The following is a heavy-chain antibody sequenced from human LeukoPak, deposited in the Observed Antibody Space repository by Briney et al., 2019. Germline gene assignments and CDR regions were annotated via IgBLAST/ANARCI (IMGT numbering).Heavy chain of an antibody. CDR3: ASRIVGATSSPFDY. CDR2: IYYSGST. CDR1: GGSVSSGSYY. D-gene: IGHD1-26*01. Sequence: SETLSLTCTVSGGSVSSGSYYWSWIRQPPGKGLEWIGYIYYSGSTYYNPSLKSRVTISVDTSKNQFSLKLSSVTAADTAVYYCASRIVGATSSPFDYWGQGTLVTVSS. J-gene: IGHJ4*02. V-gene: IGHV4-30-4*08.